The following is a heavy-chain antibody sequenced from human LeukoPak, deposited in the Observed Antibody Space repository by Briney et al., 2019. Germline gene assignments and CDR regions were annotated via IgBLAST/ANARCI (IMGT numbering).Heavy chain of an antibody. D-gene: IGHD4-17*01. V-gene: IGHV3-33*01. CDR2: IWYDGSNK. CDR1: GFTFSSYG. CDR3: ARDKYPITVTFFDY. J-gene: IGHJ4*02. Sequence: GGSLRLSCAASGFTFSSYGMHWVRQAPGKGLEWVAVIWYDGSNKYYADSVKGRFTISRDNSKNTLYLQMNSLRAEDTAVYYCARDKYPITVTFFDYWGQGTLVTVSS.